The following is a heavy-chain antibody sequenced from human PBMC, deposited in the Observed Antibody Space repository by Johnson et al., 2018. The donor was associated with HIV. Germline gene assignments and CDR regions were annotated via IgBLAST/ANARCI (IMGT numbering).Heavy chain of an antibody. J-gene: IGHJ3*02. D-gene: IGHD1-26*01. CDR3: ARVRDGRENAFDI. CDR2: ISYDGSNK. V-gene: IGHV3-30*04. CDR1: GFTFRSYA. Sequence: VQLVESGGGVVQPGRSLRLSCAASGFTFRSYAMHWVRQAPGQGLEWVAVISYDGSNKFYTDSVKGRFTISRDNSKNTLSLQMNSPRVEDTAVYFCARVRDGRENAFDIWGQGTMVTVSS.